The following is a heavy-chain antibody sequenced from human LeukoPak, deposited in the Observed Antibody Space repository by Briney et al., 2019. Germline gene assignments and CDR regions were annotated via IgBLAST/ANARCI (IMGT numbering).Heavy chain of an antibody. Sequence: GGSLRLFCAASGFTFSSYAMSWVRQAPGKGLEWVSAISGSGGSTYYAGSVKGRFTISRDNSKNTLYLQMNSLRPEDTAVYYCARGSGSYGEGGLDYWGQGTLVTVSS. D-gene: IGHD1-26*01. V-gene: IGHV3-23*01. CDR2: ISGSGGST. CDR1: GFTFSSYA. CDR3: ARGSGSYGEGGLDY. J-gene: IGHJ4*02.